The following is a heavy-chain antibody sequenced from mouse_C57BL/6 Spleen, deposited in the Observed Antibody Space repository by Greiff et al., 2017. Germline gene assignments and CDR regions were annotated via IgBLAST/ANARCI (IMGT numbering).Heavy chain of an antibody. J-gene: IGHJ4*01. CDR2: INYDGSST. CDR1: GFTFSDYY. D-gene: IGHD2-4*01. CDR3: AREGYYDYDGRGYYAMDY. V-gene: IGHV5-16*01. Sequence: EVKVVESEGGLVQPGSSMKLSCTASGFTFSDYYMAWVRQVPEKGLEWVANINYDGSSTYYLDSLKSRFIISRDNAKNILYLQMSSLKSEDTATYYCAREGYYDYDGRGYYAMDYWGQGTSVTVSS.